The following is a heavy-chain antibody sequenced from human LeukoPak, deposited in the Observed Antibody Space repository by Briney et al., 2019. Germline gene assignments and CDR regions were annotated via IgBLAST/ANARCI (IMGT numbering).Heavy chain of an antibody. Sequence: ASVKVSCKACGYTFIGYYLHWVRQAPGQGVEWMGWINPTSGGTNYAQKFQDRVTMTRDTSINTAYMELSRLTSDDTAVYYCARLVGLSTTASYWGQGTLVIVSS. CDR1: GYTFIGYY. J-gene: IGHJ4*02. V-gene: IGHV1-2*02. D-gene: IGHD5/OR15-5a*01. CDR3: ARLVGLSTTASY. CDR2: INPTSGGT.